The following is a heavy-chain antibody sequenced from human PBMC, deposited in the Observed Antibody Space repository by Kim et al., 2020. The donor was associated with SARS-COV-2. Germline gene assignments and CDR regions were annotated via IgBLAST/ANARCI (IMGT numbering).Heavy chain of an antibody. Sequence: SETLSLTCAVYGGSFSGYYWSWIRQPPGKGLEWIGEINHSGSTNYNPSLKSRVTISVDTSKNQFSLKLSSVTAADTAVYYCARVDIVATFYYYYGMDVWGQGTTVTVSS. J-gene: IGHJ6*02. CDR3: ARVDIVATFYYYYGMDV. CDR2: INHSGST. V-gene: IGHV4-34*01. D-gene: IGHD5-12*01. CDR1: GGSFSGYY.